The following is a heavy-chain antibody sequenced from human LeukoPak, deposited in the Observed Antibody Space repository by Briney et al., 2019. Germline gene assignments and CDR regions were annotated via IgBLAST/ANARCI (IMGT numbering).Heavy chain of an antibody. V-gene: IGHV1-69*13. CDR2: VIPIFGTE. J-gene: IGHJ4*02. CDR3: ARGSPPRIYYDSSGYYSYYFDY. Sequence: SVKVSCKASGGTFSNYAFSWVRQAPGQGLEWMGGVIPIFGTENYAQKFQGRVTITADESTSTAYMDLSSLRYEDTAVYYCARGSPPRIYYDSSGYYSYYFDYWGQGTLVTVSS. CDR1: GGTFSNYA. D-gene: IGHD3-22*01.